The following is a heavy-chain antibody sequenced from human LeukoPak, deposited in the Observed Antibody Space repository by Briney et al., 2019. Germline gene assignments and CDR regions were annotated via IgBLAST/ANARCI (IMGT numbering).Heavy chain of an antibody. V-gene: IGHV4-39*01. D-gene: IGHD6-6*01. J-gene: IGHJ4*02. Sequence: SETLSLTCAASGGSIRSSSYYWGWIRQPPGKGLEWIGSIYYSGTTYYNPSLKSRVTISVDTSKNQFSLNLNSVTAADTAVYYCATQVGAARTYFDYWGQGTLVTVSS. CDR1: GGSIRSSSYY. CDR3: ATQVGAARTYFDY. CDR2: IYYSGTT.